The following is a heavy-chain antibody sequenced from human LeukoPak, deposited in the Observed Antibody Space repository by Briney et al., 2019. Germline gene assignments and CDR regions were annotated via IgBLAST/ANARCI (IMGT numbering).Heavy chain of an antibody. CDR3: ARAIVVVPAAMGCAFDI. V-gene: IGHV4-31*03. Sequence: SQTLSLTCTVSGGSISSGGYFWSWVRQHPGKGLEWIGYISNSGSTSYNPSLKSRVTLSVDTSKNQFSLKLSSVTAADTAVYYCARAIVVVPAAMGCAFDIWGQGTMVTVSS. D-gene: IGHD2-2*01. J-gene: IGHJ3*02. CDR1: GGSISSGGYF. CDR2: ISNSGST.